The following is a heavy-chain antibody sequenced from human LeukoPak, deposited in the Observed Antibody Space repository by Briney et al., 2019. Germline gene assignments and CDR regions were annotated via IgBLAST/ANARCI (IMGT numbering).Heavy chain of an antibody. J-gene: IGHJ4*02. D-gene: IGHD2-2*01. CDR2: ISGSGGST. CDR3: AKVGYCSSTSCYWRGTYYFDY. Sequence: GGSLRLSCAASGFTFSSYAMSWVRQAPGKGLEWVSAISGSGGSTYYADSVKGRFTISRDNSKNTLYLQMNSLRAKDTAVYYCAKVGYCSSTSCYWRGTYYFDYWGQGTPVTVSS. CDR1: GFTFSSYA. V-gene: IGHV3-23*01.